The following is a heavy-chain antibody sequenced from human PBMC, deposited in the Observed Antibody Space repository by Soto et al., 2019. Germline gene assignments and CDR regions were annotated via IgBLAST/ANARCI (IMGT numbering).Heavy chain of an antibody. D-gene: IGHD5-18*01. CDR3: ARASRYSYGPYYYYGMDV. J-gene: IGHJ6*02. V-gene: IGHV1-69*12. CDR1: GGTFSSYA. CDR2: IIPIFGTA. Sequence: QVQLVQSGAEVKKPGSSVKVSCKASGGTFSSYAISWVRQAPGQGLEWMGGIIPIFGTANYAQKFQGRVTITADESTSTAYMELSSQRSEDTAVYYCARASRYSYGPYYYYGMDVWGQGTTVTVSS.